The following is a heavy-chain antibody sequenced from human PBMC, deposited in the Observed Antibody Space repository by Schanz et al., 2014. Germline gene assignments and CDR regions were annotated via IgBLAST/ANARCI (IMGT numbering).Heavy chain of an antibody. V-gene: IGHV3-30*03. CDR1: GFTFSNYS. CDR3: ARLDSSSWYPRY. Sequence: QVQLVDSGGGLVKPGGSLRLSCAASGFTFSNYSMNWVRQAPGKGLEWVAVISYDGNNEDYADSVKGRFSISRDNGKKSMYLQMNSLRAEDTAVYYCARLDSSSWYPRYWGQGTLVTVSS. D-gene: IGHD6-13*01. CDR2: ISYDGNNE. J-gene: IGHJ4*02.